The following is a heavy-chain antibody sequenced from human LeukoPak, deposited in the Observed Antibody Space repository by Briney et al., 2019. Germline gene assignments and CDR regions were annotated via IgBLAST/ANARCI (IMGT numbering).Heavy chain of an antibody. V-gene: IGHV4-59*12. CDR3: AREEMPGKFDY. J-gene: IGHJ4*02. Sequence: SETLSLTCTVSGGSISSYYWSWIRQPPGKGLEWIGYIYYSGSTNYKPSLKSRVTISVDTSKKQFSLKLSSVTAADTAMYFCAREEMPGKFDYWGQGTLVTVSS. CDR1: GGSISSYY. D-gene: IGHD1-26*01. CDR2: IYYSGST.